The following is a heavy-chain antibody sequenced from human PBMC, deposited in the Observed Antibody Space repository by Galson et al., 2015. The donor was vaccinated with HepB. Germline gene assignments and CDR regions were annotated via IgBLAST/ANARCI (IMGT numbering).Heavy chain of an antibody. J-gene: IGHJ4*02. CDR2: IDPSDSYT. CDR1: GSSFTSYW. D-gene: IGHD2-2*01. CDR3: AVAYFCSSTRCPDY. V-gene: IGHV5-10-1*01. Sequence: QSGAEVKKPGESLRISCKGSGSSFTSYWISWVRQMPGKGLEWMGRIDPSDSYTNYSPSFQGHVTISVDKSITTAYLHWSTLKASDTAMYYCAVAYFCSSTRCPDYWGQGTLVTVSS.